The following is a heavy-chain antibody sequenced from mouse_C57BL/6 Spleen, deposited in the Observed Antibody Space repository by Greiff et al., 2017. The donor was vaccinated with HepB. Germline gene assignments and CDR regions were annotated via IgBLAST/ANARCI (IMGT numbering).Heavy chain of an antibody. V-gene: IGHV8-5*01. J-gene: IGHJ2*01. D-gene: IGHD1-1*01. CDR3: AQIFYGSSGSFDY. CDR2: IWWNDDK. Sequence: QVTLKVCGPGILQPSQTLSLTCSFSGFSLSTSNMGIGWIRQPSGKGLEWLAHIWWNDDKYYNPSLKSRLTISKDTSNNQEFLKITSVDTADTATFYCAQIFYGSSGSFDYWGQGTTLPVSS. CDR1: GFSLSTSNMG.